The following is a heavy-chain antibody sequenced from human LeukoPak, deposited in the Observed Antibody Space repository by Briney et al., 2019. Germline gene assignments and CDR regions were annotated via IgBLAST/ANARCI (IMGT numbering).Heavy chain of an antibody. D-gene: IGHD2/OR15-2a*01. Sequence: PSGTLSLTCTVSGGSISSYYWSWIRQPPGKGLEWIGYIYYSGSTNYNPSLKSRVTISVDTSKNQFSLKLSSVTAADTAVYYCARASFGDPGYMDVWGKGTTVTISS. J-gene: IGHJ6*03. CDR3: ARASFGDPGYMDV. CDR2: IYYSGST. CDR1: GGSISSYY. V-gene: IGHV4-59*01.